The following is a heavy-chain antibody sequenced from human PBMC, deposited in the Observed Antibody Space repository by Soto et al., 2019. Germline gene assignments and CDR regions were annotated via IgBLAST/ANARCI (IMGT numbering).Heavy chain of an antibody. CDR2: IRNKPNSHTT. CDR3: ARVYSSSWSGSYFDY. CDR1: GFTFSDQY. J-gene: IGHJ4*02. V-gene: IGHV3-72*01. Sequence: EVQLVESGGGLVQPGGSLRLSCATSGFTFSDQYMDWVRQAAGKGLEWVGRIRNKPNSHTTEYAASVKGRFTISRDDSKNSLYLQMDSLKTEDTAVYYCARVYSSSWSGSYFDYWGLGTLVTVSS. D-gene: IGHD6-13*01.